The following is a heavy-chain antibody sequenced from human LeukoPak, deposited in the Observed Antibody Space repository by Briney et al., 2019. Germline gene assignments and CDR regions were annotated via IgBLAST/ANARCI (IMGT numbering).Heavy chain of an antibody. CDR3: ARQGGSYINNWFDP. V-gene: IGHV4-34*01. CDR1: GGSFSGYY. Sequence: PSETLSLTCAVYGGSFSGYYWSWIRQPPGKGLEWIGEINHSGSTNYNPSLKSRVTISVDTSKNQFSLKLSSVTAADTAVYYCARQGGSYINNWFDPWGQGTLVTVSS. D-gene: IGHD1-26*01. CDR2: INHSGST. J-gene: IGHJ5*02.